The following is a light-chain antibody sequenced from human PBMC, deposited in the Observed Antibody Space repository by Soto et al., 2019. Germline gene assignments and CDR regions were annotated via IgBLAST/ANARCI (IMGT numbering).Light chain of an antibody. CDR1: SSDVGGGNY. J-gene: IGLJ3*02. CDR2: EVS. CDR3: TSRAGNSVL. V-gene: IGLV2-8*01. Sequence: QSALTQPPSASGSPGQSVTISCTGTSSDVGGGNYVSWYQQHPGKAPKLIIYEVSMRPSGVPDRFSGSKSANTASLTVSGLQAEDDADYYCTSRAGNSVLFGGGTKLTVL.